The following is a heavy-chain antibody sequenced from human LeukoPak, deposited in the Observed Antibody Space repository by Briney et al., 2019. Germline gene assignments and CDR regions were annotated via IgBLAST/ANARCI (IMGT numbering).Heavy chain of an antibody. J-gene: IGHJ3*02. CDR2: ISGSGGST. CDR3: AKVLGIYDSSGYAFDI. D-gene: IGHD3-22*01. Sequence: GGSLRLSRAASGFTFSSYAMSWVRHAPGKGLEWVSAISGSGGSTYYADSVKGRFTISRDNSKNTLYLQMNSLRAEDTAVYYCAKVLGIYDSSGYAFDIWGQGTMVTVSS. V-gene: IGHV3-23*01. CDR1: GFTFSSYA.